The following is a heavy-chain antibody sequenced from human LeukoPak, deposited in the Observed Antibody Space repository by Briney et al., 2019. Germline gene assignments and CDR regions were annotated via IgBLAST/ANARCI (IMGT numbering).Heavy chain of an antibody. CDR2: ISAYNGNT. D-gene: IGHD4-4*01. J-gene: IGHJ6*02. CDR1: GYTFTNYG. Sequence: GASVKVSSKATGYTFTNYGVSWVRPAPGQGLEWMGWISAYNGNTNYAQNFQGRVTMTTDTSTSIAYLELRSLRSDDTAVYYCARDDYSNPRPYYYYGMDVWGQGTTVTVSS. V-gene: IGHV1-18*01. CDR3: ARDDYSNPRPYYYYGMDV.